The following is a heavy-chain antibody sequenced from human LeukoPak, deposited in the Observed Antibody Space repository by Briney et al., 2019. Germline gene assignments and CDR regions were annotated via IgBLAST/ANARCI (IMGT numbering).Heavy chain of an antibody. V-gene: IGHV1-2*02. J-gene: IGHJ5*02. CDR2: VNPKSGAT. D-gene: IGHD4/OR15-4a*01. Sequence: GASVKVPCKASGYTFTDYYLHWLRQAPGQGLEWMGWVNPKSGATNYAQRFQGRVTMTWQTSISTGNIELSSLRSDDTAVYYCARAYEYGWFDPWGQGTLVTVSS. CDR3: ARAYEYGWFDP. CDR1: GYTFTDYY.